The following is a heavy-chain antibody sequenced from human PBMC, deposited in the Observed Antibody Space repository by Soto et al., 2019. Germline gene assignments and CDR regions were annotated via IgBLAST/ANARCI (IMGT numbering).Heavy chain of an antibody. Sequence: GMTLGLSCAAIGFSLRSDWMAWVRQIPGKGLEFVANIKEDGSVKNYVDSVKGRFSISRDNDKNSLYLQMNSLRAEDTAVYYRGTDRWAGAFARWGKVTKVTVSS. CDR2: IKEDGSVK. J-gene: IGHJ6*04. D-gene: IGHD3-16*01. CDR3: GTDRWAGAFAR. V-gene: IGHV3-7*01. CDR1: GFSLRSDW.